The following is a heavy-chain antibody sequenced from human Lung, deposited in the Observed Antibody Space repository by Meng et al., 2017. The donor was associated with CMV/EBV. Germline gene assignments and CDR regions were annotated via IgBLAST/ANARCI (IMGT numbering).Heavy chain of an antibody. CDR2: IWYDGSNK. J-gene: IGHJ6*02. D-gene: IGHD6-13*01. CDR3: AKDSSRSTWYGPDQHDGMAV. V-gene: IGHV3-33*06. CDR1: GFTFSSYG. Sequence: SCGASGFTFSSYGMHWVRQAPGKGLEWVALIWYDGSNKNYADSVKGRFSISRDYSKSTLYLQMNSLRVEDTGVYYCAKDSSRSTWYGPDQHDGMAVWGQGTAVTVSS.